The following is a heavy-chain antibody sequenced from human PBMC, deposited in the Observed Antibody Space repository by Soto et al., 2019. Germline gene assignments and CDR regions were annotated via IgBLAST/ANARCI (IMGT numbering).Heavy chain of an antibody. V-gene: IGHV1-8*01. CDR3: ARASSYDFWSGYYHFDY. CDR1: GYTFISYD. Sequence: QVQLVQSGAEVKKPGASVKVSCKASGYTFISYDINWVRQATGQGLEWMGWMNPNSGNTGYAQKFQGRVTMTRNTSISTAYMELSSLISEDTAVYYCARASSYDFWSGYYHFDYWGQGTLVTVSS. D-gene: IGHD3-3*01. J-gene: IGHJ4*02. CDR2: MNPNSGNT.